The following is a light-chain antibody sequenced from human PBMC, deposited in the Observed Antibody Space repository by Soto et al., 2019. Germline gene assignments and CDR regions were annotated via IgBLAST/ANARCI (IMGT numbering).Light chain of an antibody. J-gene: IGKJ4*01. V-gene: IGKV3-15*01. Sequence: EIVMTQSPATLSVSPGDRVTLSCRASQSVRSNSAWYQQKPGQAPRLLIYGASIRATGIPARFSGSGYGTEFTLTIRSLQSEDFAIYYCHQYNTWPLTFGGGTKVEIK. CDR1: QSVRSN. CDR2: GAS. CDR3: HQYNTWPLT.